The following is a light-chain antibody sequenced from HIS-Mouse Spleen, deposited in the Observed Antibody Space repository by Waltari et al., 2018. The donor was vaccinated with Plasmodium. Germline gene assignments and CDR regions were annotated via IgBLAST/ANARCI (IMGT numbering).Light chain of an antibody. Sequence: QSVLTQPPSVSAAPGQKVTISCSGSSSNIGNNSVSWYQQLPGTAPTLLIYDNNKRPSGIPDRFSGSKSGTSATLGITGLQTGDEADYYCGTWDSSLSAGVVFGGGTKLTVL. V-gene: IGLV1-51*01. CDR3: GTWDSSLSAGVV. CDR2: DNN. CDR1: SSNIGNNS. J-gene: IGLJ2*01.